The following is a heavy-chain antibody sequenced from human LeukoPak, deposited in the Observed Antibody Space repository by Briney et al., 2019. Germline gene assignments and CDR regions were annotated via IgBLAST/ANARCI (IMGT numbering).Heavy chain of an antibody. CDR2: LYDSGTRTT. J-gene: IGHJ4*02. CDR1: GDSFSGSSHY. CDR3: ARLKSTHGHFDY. V-gene: IGHV4-39*07. Sequence: PSETLSLTCTVSGDSFSGSSHYWGWIRQPPGKGLEWIGDLYDSGTRTTYYNPSLKSRLTISVDTSKNQFSLRLSSMTAADTAVYYCARLKSTHGHFDYWGQGTLVIVSS. D-gene: IGHD2-2*01.